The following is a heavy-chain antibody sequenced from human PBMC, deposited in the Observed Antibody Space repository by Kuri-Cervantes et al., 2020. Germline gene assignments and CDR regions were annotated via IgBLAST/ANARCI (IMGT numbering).Heavy chain of an antibody. CDR3: ARGYCSGGSCHSAD. CDR1: GFTFSNYW. V-gene: IGHV3-74*01. D-gene: IGHD2-15*01. Sequence: GESLKISCAASGFTFSNYWMTWVRQAPGKGLVWVSRINSDGSTTSYADSVKGRFTISRDHAKNTLYLQMNSLRAEDTAVYYCARGYCSGGSCHSADWGQGTLVTVSS. J-gene: IGHJ4*02. CDR2: INSDGSTT.